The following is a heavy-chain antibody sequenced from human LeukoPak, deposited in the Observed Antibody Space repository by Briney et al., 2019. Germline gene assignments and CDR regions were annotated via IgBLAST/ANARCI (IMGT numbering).Heavy chain of an antibody. J-gene: IGHJ4*02. CDR1: GFTFSSYG. D-gene: IGHD3/OR15-3a*01. V-gene: IGHV3-48*01. CDR3: ARSHYSSSPFGL. CDR2: ISSSSSTI. Sequence: GGSLRLSCAASGFTFSSYGMNWVRQAPGKGLEWVSYISSSSSTIYYADSVKGRFTISRDNAKNSVDLQMNSLRAEDTAVYYCARSHYSSSPFGLWGQGTLVTVS.